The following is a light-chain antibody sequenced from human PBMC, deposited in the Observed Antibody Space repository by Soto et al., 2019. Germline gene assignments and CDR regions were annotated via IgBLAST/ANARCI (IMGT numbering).Light chain of an antibody. J-gene: IGKJ5*01. CDR1: ESVYSSY. CDR3: QQYGNAPIT. V-gene: IGKV3D-20*01. Sequence: EIVLSQSPATLSLSPGEGATLSCGASESVYSSYVAWYQQKPGLAPRLLIYDASNRATGIPDRFSGSGSGTDYILTINGLEPEDFAVYYCQQYGNAPITFGQGTRLEIK. CDR2: DAS.